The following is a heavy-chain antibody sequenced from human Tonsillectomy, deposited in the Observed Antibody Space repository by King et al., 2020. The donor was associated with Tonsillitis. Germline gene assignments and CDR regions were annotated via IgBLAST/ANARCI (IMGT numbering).Heavy chain of an antibody. CDR1: GFTFSSYA. CDR2: ISGSVGST. V-gene: IGHV3-23*04. Sequence: VQLVESGGGLVQPGGSLRLSCAASGFTFSSYAMSWVRQAPGKGLEWVSAISGSVGSTYYADSGKGRFTISRDNSKNTLYLQMNSLRAEDTSVYYCAKAITMIVVVILDYWGQGTLVNVSS. D-gene: IGHD3-22*01. J-gene: IGHJ4*02. CDR3: AKAITMIVVVILDY.